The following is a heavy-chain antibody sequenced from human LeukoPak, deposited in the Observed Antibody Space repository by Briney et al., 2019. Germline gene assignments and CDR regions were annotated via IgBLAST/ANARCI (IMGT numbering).Heavy chain of an antibody. CDR1: GYIFTHNW. CDR3: ARQTRDGSGSRGYFFDF. J-gene: IGHJ4*02. Sequence: GESLKISCQGSGYIFTHNWIGWVCQKPGKGLEWMGIIYPGDSDTRYSPSFEGQVTISVDKSSSTAYLQWSRLKASDTAIYYCARQTRDGSGSRGYFFDFWGQGTLVTVSS. CDR2: IYPGDSDT. D-gene: IGHD3-10*01. V-gene: IGHV5-51*01.